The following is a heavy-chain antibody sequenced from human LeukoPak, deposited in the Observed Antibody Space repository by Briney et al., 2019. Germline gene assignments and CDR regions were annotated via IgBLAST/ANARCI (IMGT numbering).Heavy chain of an antibody. CDR3: ARGPPPNIVATGFDY. Sequence: PSETLSLTCAVSGGSISSGGYSWSWIRQPPGKGLEWIGYIYHSGSTYYNPSLKSRVTISVDRSKNQFSLKLSSVTAADTAVYYCARGPPPNIVATGFDYWGQGTLVTVSS. CDR2: IYHSGST. J-gene: IGHJ4*02. CDR1: GGSISSGGYS. D-gene: IGHD5-12*01. V-gene: IGHV4-30-2*01.